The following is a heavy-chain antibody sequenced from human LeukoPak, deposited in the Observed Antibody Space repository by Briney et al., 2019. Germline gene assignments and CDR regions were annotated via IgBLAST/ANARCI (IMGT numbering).Heavy chain of an antibody. J-gene: IGHJ4*02. CDR3: AREGRRDGYNVMAFDF. Sequence: ASVKVSCKASGYTFSDFLIHWVRQAPGPGLEWMGLISPGADGTNTAQRFQDRVTMTRDTSTSTVHLDLISLKSEDTAVYYCAREGRRDGYNVMAFDFWGQGTLVTVSS. CDR1: GYTFSDFL. V-gene: IGHV1-46*01. D-gene: IGHD5-24*01. CDR2: ISPGADGT.